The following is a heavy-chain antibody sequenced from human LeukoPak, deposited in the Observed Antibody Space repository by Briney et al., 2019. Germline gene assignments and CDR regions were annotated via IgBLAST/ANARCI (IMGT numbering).Heavy chain of an antibody. CDR2: ISAYNGNT. J-gene: IGHJ4*02. V-gene: IGHV1-18*01. CDR1: GYTFTSYG. D-gene: IGHD2-21*01. Sequence: ASVKVSCKASGYTFTSYGISWVRQAPGQGLEWMGWISAYNGNTNYAQKLQGRVTMTTDTSTSTAYMELRSLRSGDTAVYYCARDGGGYSKLNYRFDYWGQGTLVTVSS. CDR3: ARDGGGYSKLNYRFDY.